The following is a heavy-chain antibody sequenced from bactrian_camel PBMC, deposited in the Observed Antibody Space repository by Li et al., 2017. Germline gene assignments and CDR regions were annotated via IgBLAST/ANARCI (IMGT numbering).Heavy chain of an antibody. CDR1: GITFGASC. V-gene: IGHV3S1*01. J-gene: IGHJ4*01. Sequence: HVQLVESGGGSVQAGGSLKLSCVTSGITFGASCLAWFRQVSDKGREGVALLWTGGGTPVYSDSVKGRFTISLDAAKNTLYLQMNSLRPEDTAMYYCAASLGKTYCHAAFFLSRQRPNFGLMGQGTQVTVS. D-gene: IGHD5*01. CDR2: LWTGGGTP.